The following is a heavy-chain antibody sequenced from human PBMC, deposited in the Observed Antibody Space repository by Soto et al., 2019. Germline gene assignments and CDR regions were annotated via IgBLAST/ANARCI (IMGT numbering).Heavy chain of an antibody. CDR1: GYTFTSYD. D-gene: IGHD3-3*01. Sequence: QVQLVQSGAEVKKPGASVKVSCKASGYTFTSYDINWVRQATGQGLEWMGWMNPNSGNTGYAQKFQGRVTMTRNTSISTAYMELSSLRSEDTAVYYCARRYYDFWSGYLYYYYGMDVWGQGTTVTVSS. CDR3: ARRYYDFWSGYLYYYYGMDV. CDR2: MNPNSGNT. V-gene: IGHV1-8*01. J-gene: IGHJ6*02.